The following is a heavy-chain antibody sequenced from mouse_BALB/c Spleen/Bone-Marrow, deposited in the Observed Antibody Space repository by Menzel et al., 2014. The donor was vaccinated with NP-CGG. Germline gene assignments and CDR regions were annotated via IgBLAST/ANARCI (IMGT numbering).Heavy chain of an antibody. Sequence: VQRVESGAELVRPGVSVKISCKGSGYTFTDYAIHWVKQSHAKGLEWIGLISGYYGDAIYNQKFKGKATMTVDKSSSTAYMDLARLTSEDSAIYYCARSGKVRNAMDYWGQGTSVTVSS. J-gene: IGHJ4*01. D-gene: IGHD2-14*01. CDR2: ISGYYGDA. CDR1: GYTFTDYA. CDR3: ARSGKVRNAMDY. V-gene: IGHV1S137*01.